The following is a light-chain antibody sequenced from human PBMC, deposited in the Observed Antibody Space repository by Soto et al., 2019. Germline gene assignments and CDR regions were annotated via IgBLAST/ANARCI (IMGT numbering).Light chain of an antibody. CDR3: QQSYSRVT. CDR1: QSISSY. CDR2: AAS. J-gene: IGKJ1*01. V-gene: IGKV1-39*01. Sequence: DIQMTQSPSSLSASVRDGVTITCRASQSISSYVSWYQQKPGKAPKLLIYAASRLQSGVPSRFSGSRSGTDFTLTISSLQPEDFATYYCQQSYSRVTFGQGTKVEIK.